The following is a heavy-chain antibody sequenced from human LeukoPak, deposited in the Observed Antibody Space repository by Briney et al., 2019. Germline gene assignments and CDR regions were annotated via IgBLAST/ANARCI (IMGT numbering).Heavy chain of an antibody. D-gene: IGHD1-26*01. CDR3: ATIVGASFYFDY. Sequence: SETLSLTCTVSGGSISSYYWSWIRQPAGKGVEWIGRIYTSGSTNYNPSLKSRVTISVDTSKNQFSLKLSSVTAADTAVYYCATIVGASFYFDYWGQGTLVTVSS. CDR2: IYTSGST. V-gene: IGHV4-4*07. J-gene: IGHJ4*02. CDR1: GGSISSYY.